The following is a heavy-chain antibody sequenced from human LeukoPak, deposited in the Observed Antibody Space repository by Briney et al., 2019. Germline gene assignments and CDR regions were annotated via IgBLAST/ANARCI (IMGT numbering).Heavy chain of an antibody. V-gene: IGHV3-33*06. D-gene: IGHD3-22*01. CDR1: GFTFSSYG. CDR3: AKVLREGYYDRRGWYYFDY. CDR2: IWYDGSNK. Sequence: GGSLRLSCAASGFTFSSYGMHWVRQAPGKGLEGVAVIWYDGSNKYYADSVKGRFTISRDNSKNTLYLQMNRLRAEDTAVYYCAKVLREGYYDRRGWYYFDYWGQGTLVTVSS. J-gene: IGHJ4*02.